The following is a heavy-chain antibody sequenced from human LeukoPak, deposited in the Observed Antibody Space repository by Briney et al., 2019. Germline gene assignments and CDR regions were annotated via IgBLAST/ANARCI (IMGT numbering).Heavy chain of an antibody. CDR3: AKAIHSSSSGVVDY. D-gene: IGHD6-6*01. J-gene: IGHJ4*02. V-gene: IGHV3-23*01. CDR2: ISGSGGST. CDR1: GFTFSSYA. Sequence: GGSLRLSCAASGFTFSSYAMSWVRQAPGKGLEWVSAISGSGGSTYYADSVKGRFTISRDNCKNTLYLQMNSLRAEDTAVYYCAKAIHSSSSGVVDYWGQGTLVTVSS.